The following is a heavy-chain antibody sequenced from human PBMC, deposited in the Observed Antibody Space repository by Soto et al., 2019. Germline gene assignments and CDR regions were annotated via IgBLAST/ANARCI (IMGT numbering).Heavy chain of an antibody. D-gene: IGHD4-4*01. CDR3: ARDGGRHTVTTSTYAY. J-gene: IGHJ4*02. Sequence: GGSLRLSCAASGFTFSSYAMHWVRQAPGKGLEWVAVISYDGSNKYYADSVKGRFTISRDNSKNTLYLQMNSLRAEDTAVYYCARDGGRHTVTTSTYAYWGQGTLVTVSS. V-gene: IGHV3-30-3*01. CDR2: ISYDGSNK. CDR1: GFTFSSYA.